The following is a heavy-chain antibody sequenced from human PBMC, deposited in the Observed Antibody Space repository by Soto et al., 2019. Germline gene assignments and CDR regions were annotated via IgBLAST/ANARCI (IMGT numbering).Heavy chain of an antibody. CDR3: ARQRALGYCSGGSCYSGYYYYGMDV. CDR1: GYSFTSYW. D-gene: IGHD2-15*01. J-gene: IGHJ6*02. V-gene: IGHV5-51*01. Sequence: GEALKTSCQGSGYSFTSYWICWVRQMPGKGLEWMGIIYPGDSDTRYSPSFQGQVTISADKSISTAYLQWSSLKASDTAMYYCARQRALGYCSGGSCYSGYYYYGMDVWGQGNTVTVS. CDR2: IYPGDSDT.